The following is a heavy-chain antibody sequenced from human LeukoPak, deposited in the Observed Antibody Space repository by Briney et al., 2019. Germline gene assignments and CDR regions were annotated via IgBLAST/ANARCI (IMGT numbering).Heavy chain of an antibody. V-gene: IGHV1-18*01. CDR1: GYTFTSYG. J-gene: IGHJ1*01. CDR3: ARGEIPRGYYDILTGYYKAREYFQH. CDR2: ISAYNGNT. Sequence: GASVKVSCKASGYTFTSYGISWVRQAPGQGLEWMGWISAYNGNTNYAQKLQGRVTMTTDTSTSTAYMELRSLRTDDTAVYYCARGEIPRGYYDILTGYYKAREYFQHWGQGTLVTVSS. D-gene: IGHD3-9*01.